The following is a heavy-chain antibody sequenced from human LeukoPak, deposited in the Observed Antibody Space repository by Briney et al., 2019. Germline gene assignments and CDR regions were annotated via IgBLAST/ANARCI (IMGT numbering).Heavy chain of an antibody. CDR2: INHSGST. Sequence: SETLSLTCAVYGGSFSGYYWSWVRQPPGKGLEWIGEINHSGSTNYNPSLKSRVTISVDTSKNQFSLKLSSVTAADTAVYYCARCPADYYDSSGYYPNYFDYWGQGTLVTVSS. V-gene: IGHV4-34*01. D-gene: IGHD3-22*01. CDR3: ARCPADYYDSSGYYPNYFDY. J-gene: IGHJ4*02. CDR1: GGSFSGYY.